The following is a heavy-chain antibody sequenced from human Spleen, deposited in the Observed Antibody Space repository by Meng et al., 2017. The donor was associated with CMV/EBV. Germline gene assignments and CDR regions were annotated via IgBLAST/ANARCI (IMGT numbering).Heavy chain of an antibody. CDR3: ARAMRIAARPSEVDYYYGMDV. Sequence: ASVKVSCKASGYTFTGYYIHWVRQAPGQGPEWMGWISPNSGGTNYIQKFQGRVTMTRDTSISTAYMELSRLRSDDTAVYYCARAMRIAARPSEVDYYYGMDVWGQGTTVTVSS. D-gene: IGHD6-6*01. J-gene: IGHJ6*02. V-gene: IGHV1-2*02. CDR1: GYTFTGYY. CDR2: ISPNSGGT.